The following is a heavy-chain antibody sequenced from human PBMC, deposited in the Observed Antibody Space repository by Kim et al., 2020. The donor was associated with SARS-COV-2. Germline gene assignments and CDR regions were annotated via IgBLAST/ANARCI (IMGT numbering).Heavy chain of an antibody. CDR1: GYSFTSYD. Sequence: ASVKVSCKASGYSFTSYDVNWVRQAPGQGLEWMGWMSPSSGNTLYGQKFQGRVTMTRDTSINTAYLELNSLRSDDTAMYYCATSVTTVETALLAFDVWSLGTMVTVSS. J-gene: IGHJ3*01. D-gene: IGHD4-4*01. CDR3: ATSVTTVETALLAFDV. V-gene: IGHV1-8*01. CDR2: MSPSSGNT.